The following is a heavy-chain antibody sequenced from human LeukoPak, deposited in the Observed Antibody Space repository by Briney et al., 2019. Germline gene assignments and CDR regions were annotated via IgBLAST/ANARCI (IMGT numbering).Heavy chain of an antibody. J-gene: IGHJ4*02. Sequence: PGRSLRLSCAASGFTFSSYGMHWVRQAPGKGLEWVAVISYDGSNKYYADSVKGRFTISRDNAKNSLYLQMNSLRAEDTALYYCARASSYSSSELDYWGQGTLVTVSS. D-gene: IGHD6-13*01. CDR1: GFTFSSYG. V-gene: IGHV3-30*03. CDR3: ARASSYSSSELDY. CDR2: ISYDGSNK.